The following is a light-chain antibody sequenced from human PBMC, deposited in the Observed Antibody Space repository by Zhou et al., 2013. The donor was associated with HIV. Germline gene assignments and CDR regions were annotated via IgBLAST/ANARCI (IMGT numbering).Light chain of an antibody. CDR1: QSISSH. CDR3: QQYNSYPMYT. CDR2: AAS. Sequence: DIQMTQSPSSLSASVGDRVTITCRASQSISSHLNWYQQKPGEAPKLLIYAASGLQSGVPARFSGSGSGTDFTLTIRGLQPEDFATYYCQQYNSYPMYTFGQGTKLEIK. J-gene: IGKJ2*01. V-gene: IGKV1-39*01.